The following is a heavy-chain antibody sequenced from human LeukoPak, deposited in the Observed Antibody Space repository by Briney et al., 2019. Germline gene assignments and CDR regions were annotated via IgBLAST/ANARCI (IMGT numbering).Heavy chain of an antibody. Sequence: PSQTLSLTCTVSGGSIGNGGYYWSWIRQHPGKGLEWIGYIYYSGSTYYNPSLKSRVTISVDTSKSQFSLKLSSVTAADTAVYYCARSMVRGAVNDYWGQGALVTVSS. CDR3: ARSMVRGAVNDY. V-gene: IGHV4-31*03. CDR2: IYYSGST. J-gene: IGHJ4*02. CDR1: GGSIGNGGYY. D-gene: IGHD3-10*01.